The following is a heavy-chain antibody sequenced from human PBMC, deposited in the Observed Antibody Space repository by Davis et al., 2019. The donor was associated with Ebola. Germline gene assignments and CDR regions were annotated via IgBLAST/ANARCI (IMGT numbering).Heavy chain of an antibody. J-gene: IGHJ4*02. CDR1: GYTFTSYY. Sequence: ASVKVSCKASGYTFTSYYMHWVRQAPGQGLEWMGIINPSGGSTSYAQKFQGRVTITRDTSASTAYMELSSLRSEDTAVYYCARGFTFGGVIALYYFDYWGQGTLVTVSS. CDR2: INPSGGST. CDR3: ARGFTFGGVIALYYFDY. D-gene: IGHD3-16*02. V-gene: IGHV1-46*01.